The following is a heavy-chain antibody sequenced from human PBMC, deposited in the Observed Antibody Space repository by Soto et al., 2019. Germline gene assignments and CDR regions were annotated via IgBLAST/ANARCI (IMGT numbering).Heavy chain of an antibody. Sequence: QVQLVQSGAEVKKLGSSVKVSCKASGGTFSSYTISWVRQSPGQGLEWMGRIIPILGIANSAQKFQGRVTITTLQSTSTDQLEMSSLRSEDTVVYYCACCTVKTNFYSCYGMDVWRQGTTVTVSS. CDR2: IIPILGIA. CDR1: GGTFSSYT. CDR3: ACCTVKTNFYSCYGMDV. D-gene: IGHD4-17*01. V-gene: IGHV1-69*02. J-gene: IGHJ6*02.